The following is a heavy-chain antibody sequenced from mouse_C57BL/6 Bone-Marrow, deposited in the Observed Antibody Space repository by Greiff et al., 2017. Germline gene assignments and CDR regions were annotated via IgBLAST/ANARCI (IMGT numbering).Heavy chain of an antibody. Sequence: QVQLQQSGAELARPGASVKLSCKASGYTFTSYGICWVKQRTGQGLEWIGEIYPRSGNTYYNEKFKGKATLTADKSSSTAYMELRSLTSEDSAVYFCARDSSGYLYAMDDWGQGTTVTVSS. CDR1: GYTFTSYG. V-gene: IGHV1-81*01. J-gene: IGHJ4*01. CDR3: ARDSSGYLYAMDD. D-gene: IGHD3-2*02. CDR2: IYPRSGNT.